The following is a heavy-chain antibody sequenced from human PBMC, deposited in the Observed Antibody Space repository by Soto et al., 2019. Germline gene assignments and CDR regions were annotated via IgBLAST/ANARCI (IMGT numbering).Heavy chain of an antibody. CDR2: ISDGGST. D-gene: IGHD3-10*01. CDR3: ARVGGYGMDV. Sequence: SETLSLTCNVSGGSIYTYYWNWTRQSPGKGLEWIGYISDGGSTNYNPSLKSRVTISVDTSKNQFSLKLSSVTAADTAVYYCARVGGYGMDVWGQGTTVTVSS. V-gene: IGHV4-59*08. J-gene: IGHJ6*02. CDR1: GGSIYTYY.